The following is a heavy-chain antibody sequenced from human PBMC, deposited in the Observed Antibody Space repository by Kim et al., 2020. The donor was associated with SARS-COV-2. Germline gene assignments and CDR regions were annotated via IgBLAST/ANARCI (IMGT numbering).Heavy chain of an antibody. J-gene: IGHJ4*02. Sequence: ASVKVSCKASGYTFTSYYMHWVRQAPGQGLEWMGIINPSGGSTSYAQKFQGRVTMTRDTSTSTVYMELSSLRSEDTAVYYCARGVARIGYCSSTSCKGGYYFDYWGQGTLVTVSS. D-gene: IGHD2-2*01. CDR1: GYTFTSYY. V-gene: IGHV1-46*01. CDR3: ARGVARIGYCSSTSCKGGYYFDY. CDR2: INPSGGST.